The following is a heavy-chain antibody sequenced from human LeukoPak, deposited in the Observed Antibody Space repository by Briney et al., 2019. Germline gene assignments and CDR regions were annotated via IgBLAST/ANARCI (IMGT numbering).Heavy chain of an antibody. D-gene: IGHD3-16*02. V-gene: IGHV4-30-2*01. CDR1: GGSSSSGGYS. Sequence: SSQTLSLTGAVSGGSSSSGGYSWSWIRQPPGKGLEWIGYIYHSGSTYYNPSLKSRVTISVDRSKNQFSLKLSSVTAANTAVYYCARYYDYVWGSYRRGYFDYWGQGTLVTVSS. CDR2: IYHSGST. CDR3: ARYYDYVWGSYRRGYFDY. J-gene: IGHJ4*02.